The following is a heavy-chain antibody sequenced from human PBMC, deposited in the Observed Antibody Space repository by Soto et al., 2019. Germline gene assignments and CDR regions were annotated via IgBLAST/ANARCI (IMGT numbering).Heavy chain of an antibody. Sequence: QVQLVESGGGVVQPGRSLRLSCAASGFTFSSYGMHWVRQAPGKGLEWVAVILYDGSKKYYADSVKGRFTISRDNSKNTLYLHMSSLRAEDTALYYCVKDGSSGWPYFNDMDVWGQGTTVTVSS. CDR3: VKDGSSGWPYFNDMDV. CDR1: GFTFSSYG. V-gene: IGHV3-30*18. D-gene: IGHD6-19*01. CDR2: ILYDGSKK. J-gene: IGHJ6*02.